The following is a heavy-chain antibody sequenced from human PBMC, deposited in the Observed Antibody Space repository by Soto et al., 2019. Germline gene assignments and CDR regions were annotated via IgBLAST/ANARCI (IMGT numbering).Heavy chain of an antibody. CDR1: GGTFSSYA. J-gene: IGHJ6*02. CDR3: ARGVVRGVIITVNGMDV. D-gene: IGHD3-10*01. Sequence: QVQLVQSGAEVKKPGSSVKVSCKASGGTFSSYAISWVRQAPGQGLEWMGGIIPIFGTANYAQKFQGRVTITANESTSTAYMELSRLRSEDTDVYYCARGVVRGVIITVNGMDVWGQGTTVTVSS. V-gene: IGHV1-69*01. CDR2: IIPIFGTA.